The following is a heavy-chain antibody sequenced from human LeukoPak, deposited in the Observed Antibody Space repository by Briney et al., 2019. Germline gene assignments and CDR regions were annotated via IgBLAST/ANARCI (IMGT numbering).Heavy chain of an antibody. CDR1: GYTFTSYD. D-gene: IGHD2-21*02. Sequence: GASVKVSCKASGYTFTSYDINWVRQATGQGLEWMGWMNPNSGNTGYAQKFQGRVTMTRNTSISTAYMELSSLRSEGTAVYYCARKVTAIRGDWFDPWGQGTLVTVSS. CDR2: MNPNSGNT. V-gene: IGHV1-8*01. CDR3: ARKVTAIRGDWFDP. J-gene: IGHJ5*02.